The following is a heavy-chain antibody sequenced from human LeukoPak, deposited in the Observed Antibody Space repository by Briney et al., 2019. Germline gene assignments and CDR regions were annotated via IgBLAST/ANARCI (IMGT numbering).Heavy chain of an antibody. CDR2: ITSSSSTM. D-gene: IGHD3-22*01. V-gene: IGHV3-48*01. CDR3: ARLLGDSSGYYSPFNY. CDR1: GFSFSSYS. Sequence: GGSLRLSCAASGFSFSSYSMNWVRQAPGKGLEWVSYITSSSSTMYHADAVKGRFAISRDNAKNSLYLQMNSLRAEDTAVYYCARLLGDSSGYYSPFNYWGQGTLVTVSS. J-gene: IGHJ4*02.